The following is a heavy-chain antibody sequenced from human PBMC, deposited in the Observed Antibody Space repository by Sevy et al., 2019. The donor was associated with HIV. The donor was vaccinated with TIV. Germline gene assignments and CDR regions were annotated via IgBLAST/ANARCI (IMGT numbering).Heavy chain of an antibody. D-gene: IGHD2-21*02. CDR3: ARIGNCGGDCYSFDY. CDR1: GGSISYYH. CDR2: VYYGGSN. Sequence: SETLSLTCIVSGGSISYYHWTWIRHSPGKGLEWIGYVYYGGSNEYNPPFKSPVTMSVDTSKNQVSLKMRSGTAADTAVYYCARIGNCGGDCYSFDYWAQGTLVPVSS. V-gene: IGHV4-59*13. J-gene: IGHJ4*02.